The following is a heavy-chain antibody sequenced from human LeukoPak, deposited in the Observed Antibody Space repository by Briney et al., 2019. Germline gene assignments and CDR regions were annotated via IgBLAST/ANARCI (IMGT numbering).Heavy chain of an antibody. Sequence: PGGSLRLSCAASGFTFDDYGMSWVRQAPGKGLEWVSGINWNGGSTGYADSVKGRFTISRDNAKNSLYLQMNSLRAEDTALYYCARDDILTGYQPLDYWGQGTLVTVSS. CDR2: INWNGGST. V-gene: IGHV3-20*04. CDR3: ARDDILTGYQPLDY. D-gene: IGHD3-9*01. J-gene: IGHJ4*02. CDR1: GFTFDDYG.